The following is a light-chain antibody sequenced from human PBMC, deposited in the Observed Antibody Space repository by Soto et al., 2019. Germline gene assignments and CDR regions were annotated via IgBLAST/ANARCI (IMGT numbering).Light chain of an antibody. J-gene: IGKJ1*01. CDR1: QSVSSN. CDR2: GAS. V-gene: IGKV3-15*01. CDR3: QQYNTGRT. Sequence: EIVMTQSPATLSVSPGERATLSCRASQSVSSNLAWYQQKPGQAPRLLIYGASTRATGIPASFSGSGSGTEFTLTISSLQSEDFAVYYCQQYNTGRTFGQGTKVEIK.